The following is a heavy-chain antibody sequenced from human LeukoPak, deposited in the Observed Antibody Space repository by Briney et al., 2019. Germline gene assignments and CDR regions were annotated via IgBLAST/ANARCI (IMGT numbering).Heavy chain of an antibody. CDR2: ISYDGSNK. CDR1: GFTFSSYA. CDR3: AKVLYGSGCFDY. Sequence: GGSLRLSCAASGFTFSSYAMHWVRQAPGKGLEWVAVISYDGSNKYYADSVKGRFTISRDNSKNTLYLQMNSLRAEDTAVYYCAKVLYGSGCFDYWGQGTLVTVSS. J-gene: IGHJ4*02. V-gene: IGHV3-30*04. D-gene: IGHD6-19*01.